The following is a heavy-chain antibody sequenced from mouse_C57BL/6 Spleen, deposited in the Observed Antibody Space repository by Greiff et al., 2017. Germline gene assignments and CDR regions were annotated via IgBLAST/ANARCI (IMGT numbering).Heavy chain of an antibody. CDR3: ASVLLRFFYAMDY. V-gene: IGHV1-72*01. CDR2: IDPNSGGT. D-gene: IGHD1-1*01. J-gene: IGHJ4*01. Sequence: VQLQQPGAELVKPGASVKLSCKASGYTFTSYWMHWVKQRPGRGLEWIGRIDPNSGGTKYNEKVKSKATLTVDKPSSTAYLQLSSLTSADAAVYYWASVLLRFFYAMDYWGQGTSVTVSS. CDR1: GYTFTSYW.